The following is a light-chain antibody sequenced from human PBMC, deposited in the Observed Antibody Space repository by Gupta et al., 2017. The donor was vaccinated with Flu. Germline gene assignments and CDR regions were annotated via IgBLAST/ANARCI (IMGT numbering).Light chain of an antibody. Sequence: DIQLTQSPSFLSTSVGDRVTITCRASQVIGSYLAWYKQKPGKAPKLLIYGSSTWQSGVPSRFSGSGYGTEFTLTISSRQPEDFAAYYCQQRKNYPPITFGQGTRLEIK. J-gene: IGKJ5*01. CDR3: QQRKNYPPIT. CDR2: GSS. CDR1: QVIGSY. V-gene: IGKV1-9*01.